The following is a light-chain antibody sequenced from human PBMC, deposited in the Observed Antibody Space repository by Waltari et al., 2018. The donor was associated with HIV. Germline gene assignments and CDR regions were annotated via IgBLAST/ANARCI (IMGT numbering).Light chain of an antibody. J-gene: IGLJ2*01. CDR1: NSDVGLYKY. Sequence: QSALTQPRSVSGSPGQSVTISCTGTNSDVGLYKYVSWYQQHPGKVPNLLIYDLNDPPSGVPDCFSGTKSGTTASLTIAVLQAEDAAFYYCCSYAGSYTLIFGGGTKLTVL. V-gene: IGLV2-11*01. CDR3: CSYAGSYTLI. CDR2: DLN.